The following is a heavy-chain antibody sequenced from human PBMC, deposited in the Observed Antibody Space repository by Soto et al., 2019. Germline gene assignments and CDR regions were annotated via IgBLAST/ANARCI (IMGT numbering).Heavy chain of an antibody. CDR1: GYTFTGYY. CDR2: INPNSGGT. CDR3: ARVRYYDFWSGYYKEWFDP. J-gene: IGHJ5*02. V-gene: IGHV1-2*02. Sequence: QVQLVQSGAEVKKPGASVKVSCKASGYTFTGYYMHWVRQAPGQGLEWMGWINPNSGGTNYAQKFQGRVTMPRDTSISTAYMELSRLRSDDTAVYYCARVRYYDFWSGYYKEWFDPWGQGTLVTVSS. D-gene: IGHD3-3*01.